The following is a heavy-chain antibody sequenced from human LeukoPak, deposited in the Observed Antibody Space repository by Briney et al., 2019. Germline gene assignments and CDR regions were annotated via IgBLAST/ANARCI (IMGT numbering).Heavy chain of an antibody. CDR1: GYTFTGYY. CDR2: INPNSGGT. J-gene: IGHJ3*02. Sequence: ASVTVSCKASGYTFTGYYMHWVRQAPGQGREWMGWINPNSGGTNYAQKFQGWVTMTRDTSISTAYMELSRLRSDDTAVYYCARDNGYCSSTSCLNAFDIWGQGTMVTVSS. CDR3: ARDNGYCSSTSCLNAFDI. D-gene: IGHD2-2*01. V-gene: IGHV1-2*04.